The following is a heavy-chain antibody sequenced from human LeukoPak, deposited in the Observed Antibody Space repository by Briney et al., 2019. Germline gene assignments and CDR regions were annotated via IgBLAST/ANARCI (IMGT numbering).Heavy chain of an antibody. CDR3: ASWVFYYDRNNWFDP. Sequence: GASVKVSCKASGYTFTCYYMHWVRQAPGQGLEWMGWINPNSGGTNYAQKFQGRVTMTRDTSISTAYMELSRLRSDDTAVYYCASWVFYYDRNNWFDPWGQGTLVTVSS. D-gene: IGHD3-22*01. V-gene: IGHV1-2*02. CDR2: INPNSGGT. CDR1: GYTFTCYY. J-gene: IGHJ5*02.